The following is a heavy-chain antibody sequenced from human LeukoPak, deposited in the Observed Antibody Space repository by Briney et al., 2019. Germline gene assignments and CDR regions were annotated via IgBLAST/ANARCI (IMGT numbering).Heavy chain of an antibody. CDR2: IDHTGST. D-gene: IGHD3-22*01. CDR1: GGSISIYY. CDR3: AREPNTITYYYDSSGYSYFDY. J-gene: IGHJ4*02. Sequence: TSETLSLTCSVSGGSISIYYWNWIRQPPGKGLEWIGYIDHTGSTNYNPSLNSRVTISRDTSTSHFSLKLSSVTAADTAVYYCAREPNTITYYYDSSGYSYFDYWGQGTLVTVSS. V-gene: IGHV4-59*12.